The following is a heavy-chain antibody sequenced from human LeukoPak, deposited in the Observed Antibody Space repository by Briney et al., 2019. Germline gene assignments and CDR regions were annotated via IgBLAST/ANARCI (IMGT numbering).Heavy chain of an antibody. V-gene: IGHV3-23*01. CDR1: GFTFSSYA. CDR3: AKDRNDILTGHGPSGAEYFQH. J-gene: IGHJ1*01. Sequence: PGGPLRLSCAASGFTFSSYAMSWVRQAPGKGLEWVSAISGSGGSTYYADSVKGRFTISRDNSKNTLYLQMNSLRAEDTAVYYCAKDRNDILTGHGPSGAEYFQHWGQGTLVTVSS. CDR2: ISGSGGST. D-gene: IGHD3-9*01.